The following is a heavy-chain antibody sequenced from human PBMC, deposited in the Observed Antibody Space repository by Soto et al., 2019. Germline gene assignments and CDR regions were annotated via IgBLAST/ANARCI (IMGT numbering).Heavy chain of an antibody. V-gene: IGHV4-30-2*01. CDR1: GGSISSDAYS. D-gene: IGHD2-2*01. CDR3: ARDPYSTNYYYYCKNV. Sequence: PSETLSLTCAVSGGSISSDAYSWSWIRQPPGKGLEWVGYMSHRGIPYYNPSLKSRVTISVDRSKNQFSLKLTSVTAADTAVYYCARDPYSTNYYYYCKNVWGQGNTGTVSS. J-gene: IGHJ6*02. CDR2: MSHRGIP.